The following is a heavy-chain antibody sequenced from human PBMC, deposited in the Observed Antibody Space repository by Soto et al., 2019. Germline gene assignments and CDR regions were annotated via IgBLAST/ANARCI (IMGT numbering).Heavy chain of an antibody. CDR1: GGSISSGGYS. D-gene: IGHD1-26*01. CDR2: IYHSGST. CDR3: ARGAGATGWFDP. V-gene: IGHV4-30-2*01. J-gene: IGHJ5*02. Sequence: QLQLQESGSGLVKPSQTLSLTCAVSGGSISSGGYSWSWIRQPPGKGLEWIGYIYHSGSTYYNPPLKGRVTIAVDRSKDQFSLELSSVTAADTAVYYCARGAGATGWFDPGGQGTLVTVSS.